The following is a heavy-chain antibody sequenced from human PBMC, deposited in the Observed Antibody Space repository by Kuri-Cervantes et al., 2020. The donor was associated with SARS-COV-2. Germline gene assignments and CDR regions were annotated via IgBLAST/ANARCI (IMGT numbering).Heavy chain of an antibody. J-gene: IGHJ6*03. CDR3: VRDIIVVVPGALYMDV. D-gene: IGHD2-2*01. CDR2: ISAYNGNT. CDR1: GYIFTTHG. V-gene: IGHV1-18*01. Sequence: ASVNVSCKASGYIFTTHGISWVRQAPGQGLEWMGWISAYNGNTNYAQKFQGRVTMTTDRSTTTAYMELRSLRSDDTAMYYCVRDIIVVVPGALYMDVWGKGTTVTVSS.